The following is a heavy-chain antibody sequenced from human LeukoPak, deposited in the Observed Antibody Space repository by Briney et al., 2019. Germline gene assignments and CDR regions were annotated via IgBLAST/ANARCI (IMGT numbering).Heavy chain of an antibody. Sequence: ASETLSLTCTVSGGSISSGGYYWSWIRQHPGKGLEWIGYIYYSGSTYYNPSLKRRVTISVDTSKNQFSLKLSSVTAADTAVYYCARDRPGYCSSTSCYTDYYYYMDVWGKGTTVTVSS. CDR1: GGSISSGGYY. D-gene: IGHD2-2*02. CDR3: ARDRPGYCSSTSCYTDYYYYMDV. CDR2: IYYSGST. J-gene: IGHJ6*03. V-gene: IGHV4-31*03.